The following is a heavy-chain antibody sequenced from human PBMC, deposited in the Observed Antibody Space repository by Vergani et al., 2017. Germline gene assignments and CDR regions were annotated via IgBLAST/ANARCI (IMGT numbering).Heavy chain of an antibody. D-gene: IGHD6-19*01. V-gene: IGHV1-24*01. CDR2: FDPEGGET. CDR3: ATARGAVAGTAEYFQH. Sequence: QVQLVQSGAEVKKPGASVKVSCKVSGYTLTELSMHWVRQAPGKGLEWMGGFDPEGGETIYAQKFQGRVTMTEDTSTDTAYMELSSLRSEDTAVYYCATARGAVAGTAEYFQHWGQGTLVTVSS. J-gene: IGHJ1*01. CDR1: GYTLTELS.